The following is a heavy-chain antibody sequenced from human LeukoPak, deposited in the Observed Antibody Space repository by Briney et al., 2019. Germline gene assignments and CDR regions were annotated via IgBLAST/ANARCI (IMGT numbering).Heavy chain of an antibody. CDR1: GGSFSPYY. Sequence: SETLSLTCAVYGGSFSPYYWSWIRQPPGKGLEWIGEINHSGSTNYNPSLKSRVTISVDTSKNQFSLGLSSVTAADTAVYYCARGGFYCGGDCYVDYWGQGTLVTVSS. J-gene: IGHJ4*02. V-gene: IGHV4-34*01. CDR3: ARGGFYCGGDCYVDY. CDR2: INHSGST. D-gene: IGHD2-21*02.